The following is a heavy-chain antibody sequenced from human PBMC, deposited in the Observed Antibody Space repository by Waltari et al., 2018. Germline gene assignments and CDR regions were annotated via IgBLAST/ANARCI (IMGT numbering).Heavy chain of an antibody. CDR1: GGTVSWYV. J-gene: IGHJ4*02. D-gene: IGHD1-1*01. Sequence: QVQLVQSGAEVKKPGSSVKVSCKASGGTVSWYVMIWVRQALGQGLEWMGGVIPMFGTTNYAQKFQGRVTITADESTSTAYMELSSLRSEDTAVYFCARYGQGGNYFDSWGQGTLVTVSS. V-gene: IGHV1-69*12. CDR2: VIPMFGTT. CDR3: ARYGQGGNYFDS.